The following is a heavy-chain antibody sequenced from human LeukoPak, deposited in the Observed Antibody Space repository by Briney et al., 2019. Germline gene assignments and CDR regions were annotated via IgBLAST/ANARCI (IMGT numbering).Heavy chain of an antibody. V-gene: IGHV3-7*01. D-gene: IGHD5-12*01. J-gene: IGHJ3*02. CDR2: IKQDGSEK. CDR1: GFTFSSYA. CDR3: AKPITITGATDGFDI. Sequence: GGSLRLSCAASGFTFSSYAMSWVRQAPGKGLEWVANIKQDGSEKYYLDSVEGRFTISRDNAKNLLYLQMSNLRAEDTAVYYCAKPITITGATDGFDIWGQGAKVIVSS.